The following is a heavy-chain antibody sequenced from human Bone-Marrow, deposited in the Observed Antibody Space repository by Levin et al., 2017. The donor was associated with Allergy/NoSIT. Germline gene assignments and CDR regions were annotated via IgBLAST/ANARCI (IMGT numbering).Heavy chain of an antibody. CDR2: ISKSGGNT. V-gene: IGHV3-23*01. CDR3: AKGEGNSGYYTDPFDY. CDR1: GFTFSSYA. J-gene: IGHJ4*02. D-gene: IGHD3-22*01. Sequence: PAASVKVSCAASGFTFSSYAMSWVRQAPGKGLEWVSAISKSGGNTNYADSVKGRFTISRDNSKNTRYLQMNSLRVEDTAVYYCAKGEGNSGYYTDPFDYWGQGTPVTVSS.